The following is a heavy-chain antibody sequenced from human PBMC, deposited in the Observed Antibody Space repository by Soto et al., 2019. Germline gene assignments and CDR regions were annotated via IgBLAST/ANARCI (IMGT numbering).Heavy chain of an antibody. V-gene: IGHV1-69*06. CDR2: IIPLFDSP. CDR1: GSPFTAYA. D-gene: IGHD3-16*01. CDR3: ALPHRFYPHGAY. J-gene: IGHJ6*01. Sequence: QVQLVQSGAEVKNPGSSVKVSCTASGSPFTAYAITWLRQAPGQGLEWVGGIIPLFDSPNYAQRYQGRVTITAGKSTSPSYMELACLISGDTAGYFCALPHRFYPHGAYWGQGTPGTGSS.